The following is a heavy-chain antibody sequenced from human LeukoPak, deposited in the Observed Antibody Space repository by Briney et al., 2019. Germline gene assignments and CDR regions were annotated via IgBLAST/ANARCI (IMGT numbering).Heavy chain of an antibody. CDR1: GFTFSSYA. J-gene: IGHJ4*02. CDR2: ISYDGSNK. CDR3: ARAHCSSTSCYESWIDY. D-gene: IGHD2-2*01. V-gene: IGHV3-30-3*01. Sequence: PGGSLRLSCAASGFTFSSYAMHWVRQAPGKGLEWVAVISYDGSNKYYADSVKGRFTISRDNSKNTLYLQMNSLRAEDTAVYYCARAHCSSTSCYESWIDYWGQGTLVTVSS.